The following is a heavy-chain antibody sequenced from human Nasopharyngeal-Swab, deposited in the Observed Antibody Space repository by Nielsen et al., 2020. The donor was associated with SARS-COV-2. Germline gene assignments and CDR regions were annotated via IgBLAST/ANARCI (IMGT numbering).Heavy chain of an antibody. V-gene: IGHV4-39*01. J-gene: IGHJ6*02. Sequence: SETLSLTCTVSGGSISSSSYYWGWIRQPPGKGLEWIGRIYYSGSTYYNPSLNSRVTISVDTSKNQFSLKLSSVTAADTAVYYCARHERSIWSGYYTGYYYGMDVWGQGTTVTVSS. CDR2: IYYSGST. D-gene: IGHD3-3*01. CDR1: GGSISSSSYY. CDR3: ARHERSIWSGYYTGYYYGMDV.